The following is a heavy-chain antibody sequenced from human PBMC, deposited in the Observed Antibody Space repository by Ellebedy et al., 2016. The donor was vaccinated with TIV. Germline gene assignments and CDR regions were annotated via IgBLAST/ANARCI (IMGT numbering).Heavy chain of an antibody. V-gene: IGHV2-5*02. Sequence: SGPTLVXPTQTLTLTCTFSGFSLSTSGVGVGWIRQPPGKALEWLALIYWDDDKRYSPSLKSRLTITKDTSKNQVVLTMTNMDPVDTATYYCAHKSRKMATIGTDAFDIWGQGTMVTVSS. CDR2: IYWDDDK. CDR1: GFSLSTSGVG. CDR3: AHKSRKMATIGTDAFDI. D-gene: IGHD5-24*01. J-gene: IGHJ3*02.